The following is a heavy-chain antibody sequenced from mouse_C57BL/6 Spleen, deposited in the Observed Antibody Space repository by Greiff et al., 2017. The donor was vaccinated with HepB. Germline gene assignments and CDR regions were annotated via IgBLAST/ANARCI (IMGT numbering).Heavy chain of an antibody. V-gene: IGHV1-64*01. CDR2: IHPNSGST. J-gene: IGHJ2*01. D-gene: IGHD3-2*02. CDR1: GYTFTSYW. Sequence: QVQLQQPGAELVKPGASVKLSCKASGYTFTSYWMHWVKQRPGQGLEWIGMIHPNSGSTNYNEKFKSKATLTVDKSSSTAYMQLSSLTSEDSAVYYCARILTAQATTYYFDCWGQGTTLTVSS. CDR3: ARILTAQATTYYFDC.